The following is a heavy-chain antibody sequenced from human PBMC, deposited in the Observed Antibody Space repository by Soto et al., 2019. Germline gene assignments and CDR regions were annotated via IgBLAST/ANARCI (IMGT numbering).Heavy chain of an antibody. CDR3: AXDLGSFDGTSWKNWFDP. CDR2: IYYSGST. V-gene: IGHV4-59*01. CDR1: GGSISSYY. D-gene: IGHD2-2*01. J-gene: IGHJ5*02. Sequence: SETLSLTCTVSGGSISSYYWSWIRQPPGKGLEWIGYIYYSGSTNYNPSLKSRVTISVDTSKNQFSLKLSSVTAADTAVYYCAXDLGSFDGTSWKNWFDPWGQGTLVTVSS.